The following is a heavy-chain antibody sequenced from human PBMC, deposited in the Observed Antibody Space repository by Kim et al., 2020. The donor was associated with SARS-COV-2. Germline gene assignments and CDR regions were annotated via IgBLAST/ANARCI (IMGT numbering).Heavy chain of an antibody. Sequence: GGSLRLSCAASGFTFRSYWMHWVRQAPGKGLMWVSWITSDGSGANYVDSVKGRFTISRDNAKSTLYLQMDSLTDDDTAVYYCARFAVVTGGDYWGQGTLVTVSS. D-gene: IGHD2-21*01. CDR1: GFTFRSYW. CDR2: ITSDGSGA. CDR3: ARFAVVTGGDY. V-gene: IGHV3-74*01. J-gene: IGHJ4*02.